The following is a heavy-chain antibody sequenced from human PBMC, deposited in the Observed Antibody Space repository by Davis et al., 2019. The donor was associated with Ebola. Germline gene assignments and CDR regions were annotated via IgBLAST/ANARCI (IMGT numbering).Heavy chain of an antibody. CDR2: ISSSSSYT. CDR1: GFTFSDYY. Sequence: GGSLRLSCAASGFTFSDYYMSWIRQAPGKGLEWVSYISSSSSYTNYADSVKGRFTISRDNAKNSLYLQMNSLRAEDTALYYCAKGDSVVVAAIDYWGQGTLVTVSS. V-gene: IGHV3-11*05. CDR3: AKGDSVVVAAIDY. J-gene: IGHJ4*02. D-gene: IGHD2-15*01.